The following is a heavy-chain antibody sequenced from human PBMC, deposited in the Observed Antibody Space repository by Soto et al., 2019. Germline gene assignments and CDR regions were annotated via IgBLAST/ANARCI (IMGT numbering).Heavy chain of an antibody. Sequence: QVQLVQSGAEVRKPGASVNVSCKTSGYIFTNYGVAWVRQAPGQGLELVAWISGYNGYPKHTQKFQGRVTVTTDTTTRTGYIELRNLRSDDTAVYYCARASAGALYDFWGQGTRVTVSS. CDR1: GYIFTNYG. CDR3: ARASAGALYDF. V-gene: IGHV1-18*01. D-gene: IGHD6-13*01. CDR2: ISGYNGYP. J-gene: IGHJ4*02.